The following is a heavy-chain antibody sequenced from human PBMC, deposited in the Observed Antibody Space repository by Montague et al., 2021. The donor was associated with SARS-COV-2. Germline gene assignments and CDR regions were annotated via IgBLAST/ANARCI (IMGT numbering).Heavy chain of an antibody. V-gene: IGHV4-4*07. Sequence: SETLSLTCAVSGGSITGFSCSWVRQPAGKGLEWIGRVTTSGTTNXRPSLRSRVTMSVDTSKNQFSLNLISVTAADTAIYYCARTPTRPLSLDSWGQGTLVTVSS. J-gene: IGHJ4*02. CDR2: VTTSGTT. CDR1: GGSITGFS. D-gene: IGHD6-6*01. CDR3: ARTPTRPLSLDS.